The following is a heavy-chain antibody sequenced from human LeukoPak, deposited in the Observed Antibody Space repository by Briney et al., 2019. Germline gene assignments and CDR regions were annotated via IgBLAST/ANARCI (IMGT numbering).Heavy chain of an antibody. Sequence: GASVKVSCKASGYTFTSYGISWVRQAPGQGLEWMGWISAYNGNTNYAQKSQGRVSMTTDTSTSTAYMELRSLRSDDTAAYYCARHLYGDYFFDYWGQGTLITVSS. J-gene: IGHJ4*02. D-gene: IGHD4-17*01. CDR2: ISAYNGNT. CDR1: GYTFTSYG. CDR3: ARHLYGDYFFDY. V-gene: IGHV1-18*01.